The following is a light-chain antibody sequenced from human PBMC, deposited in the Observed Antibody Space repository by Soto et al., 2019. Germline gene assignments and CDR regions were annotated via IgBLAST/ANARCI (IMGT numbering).Light chain of an antibody. Sequence: EIVLTQSPGTLSLSTGARATLSFRASQSVSSSYLAWYQQKPGQAPRLLIYDASNRATGIPARFSGSGSGTDFTLTISSLEPEDFAVYYCQQRSNWPPWTFGQGTKVDIK. J-gene: IGKJ1*01. CDR3: QQRSNWPPWT. V-gene: IGKV3-11*01. CDR2: DAS. CDR1: QSVSSSY.